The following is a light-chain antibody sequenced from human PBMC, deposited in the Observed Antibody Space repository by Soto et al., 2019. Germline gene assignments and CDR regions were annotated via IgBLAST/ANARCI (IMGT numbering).Light chain of an antibody. CDR1: QSLSINS. V-gene: IGKV3-20*01. Sequence: EIVLTQSPGTLSLSPGERATLSCRASQSLSINSLAWYQQKPGQSPRLLVYGASTRDTGIPDRFRGSGSGTGFALTISSLEPEDFAMYYCQQYDGSPLTFGPGTKVDIK. J-gene: IGKJ3*01. CDR3: QQYDGSPLT. CDR2: GAS.